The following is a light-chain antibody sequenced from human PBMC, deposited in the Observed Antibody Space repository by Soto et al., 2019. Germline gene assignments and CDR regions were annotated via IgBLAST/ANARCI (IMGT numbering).Light chain of an antibody. CDR2: AAS. CDR3: QQYNNWPPIT. V-gene: IGKV3-15*01. CDR1: QSISSG. Sequence: EIVMTQSPATLSASPGETVTIPCRASQSISSGLAWYQQKPGQAPKLLIYAASTRATGIPARFSGSGSGTEFTLTISSLQSEDFAVYYCQQYNNWPPITFGPGTRLDIK. J-gene: IGKJ5*01.